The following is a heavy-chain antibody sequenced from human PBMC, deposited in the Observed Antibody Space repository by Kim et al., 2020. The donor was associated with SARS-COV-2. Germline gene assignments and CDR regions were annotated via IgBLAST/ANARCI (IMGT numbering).Heavy chain of an antibody. CDR3: ARQGANDFWSGYYEHYFDY. Sequence: SETLSLTCTVSGGSISSSSYYWGWIRQPPGKGLEWIGSIYYSGSTYYNPSLKSRVTISVDTSKNQFSLKLSSVTAADTAVYYCARQGANDFWSGYYEHYFDYWGQGTLVTVSS. CDR1: GGSISSSSYY. CDR2: IYYSGST. V-gene: IGHV4-39*01. D-gene: IGHD3-3*01. J-gene: IGHJ4*02.